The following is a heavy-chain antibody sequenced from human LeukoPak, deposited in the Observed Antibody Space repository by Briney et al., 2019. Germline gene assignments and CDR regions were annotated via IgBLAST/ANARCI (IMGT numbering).Heavy chain of an antibody. D-gene: IGHD3-16*02. CDR3: ARRNDYVWGSYRYGLDY. CDR2: INHSGST. CDR1: GGSFSGYY. Sequence: PSETLSLTCAVYGGSFSGYYWSWIRQPPGKGLEWIGEINHSGSTNYNPSLKSRVTISVDTSKNQFSLKLSSVTAADTAVYYCARRNDYVWGSYRYGLDYWGQGTLVTVSS. V-gene: IGHV4-34*01. J-gene: IGHJ4*02.